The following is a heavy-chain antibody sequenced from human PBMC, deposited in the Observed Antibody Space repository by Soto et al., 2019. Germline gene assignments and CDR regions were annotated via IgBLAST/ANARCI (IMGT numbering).Heavy chain of an antibody. V-gene: IGHV1-2*02. J-gene: IGHJ6*02. CDR1: GYTFTGYY. CDR2: INPNSGGT. D-gene: IGHD3-22*01. Sequence: ASVKVSCKASGYTFTGYYMHWVRQAPGQGLEWMGWINPNSGGTHYAQKFQGRVTMTRDTCISTGYMELSRLRYDETAVYYCARGPYYDSSGYTHNYYYYYGMDFWGQGTTVTVS. CDR3: ARGPYYDSSGYTHNYYYYYGMDF.